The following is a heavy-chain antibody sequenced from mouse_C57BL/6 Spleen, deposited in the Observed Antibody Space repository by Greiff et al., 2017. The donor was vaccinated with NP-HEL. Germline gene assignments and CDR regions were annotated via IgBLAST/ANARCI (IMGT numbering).Heavy chain of an antibody. CDR2: IYPGDGDT. J-gene: IGHJ2*01. V-gene: IGHV1-80*01. CDR1: GYAFSSYW. CDR3: ARPTAYYFDY. D-gene: IGHD1-2*01. Sequence: VMLVESGAELVKPGASVKISCKASGYAFSSYWMNWVKQRPGKGLEWIGQIYPGDGDTNYNGKFKGKATLTADKSSSTAYMQLSSLTSEDSAVYFCARPTAYYFDYWGQGTTLTVSS.